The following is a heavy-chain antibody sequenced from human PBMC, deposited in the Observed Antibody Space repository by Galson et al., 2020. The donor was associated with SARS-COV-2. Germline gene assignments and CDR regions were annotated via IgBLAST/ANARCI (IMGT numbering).Heavy chain of an antibody. Sequence: GESLKISCAASGFTFSSYGMHWVRQAPGKGLEWVAVIWYDGSNKYYADSVKGRFTISRDNSKNTLYLQMNSLRAEDTAVYYCAREADSRSFIDYWGQGTLVTVSS. V-gene: IGHV3-33*01. J-gene: IGHJ4*02. CDR3: AREADSRSFIDY. D-gene: IGHD6-6*01. CDR2: IWYDGSNK. CDR1: GFTFSSYG.